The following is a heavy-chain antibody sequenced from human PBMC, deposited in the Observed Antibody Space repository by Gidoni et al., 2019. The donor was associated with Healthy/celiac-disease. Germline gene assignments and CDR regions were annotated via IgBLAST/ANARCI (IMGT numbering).Heavy chain of an antibody. Sequence: QVPLVQSGAEVKKPGASVQVSCKASGSTFPIYGISWVRQAPGQGLEWMGWISAYNGNTNYAQKLQGRVTMTTDTSTSTAYMELRSLRSDDTAVYYCARDLLGRYSGSYGEFDYWGQGTLVTVSS. CDR2: ISAYNGNT. J-gene: IGHJ4*02. CDR3: ARDLLGRYSGSYGEFDY. CDR1: GSTFPIYG. D-gene: IGHD1-26*01. V-gene: IGHV1-18*01.